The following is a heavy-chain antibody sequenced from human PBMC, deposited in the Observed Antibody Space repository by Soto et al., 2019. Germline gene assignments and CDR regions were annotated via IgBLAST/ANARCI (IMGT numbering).Heavy chain of an antibody. J-gene: IGHJ4*02. CDR2: MSYDGSNK. D-gene: IGHD3-10*01. V-gene: IGHV3-30*18. Sequence: QVQLVESGGGVVQPGRSLRLSCAGSGFTFSSYGMHWVRQAPGKGLEWVATMSYDGSNKYYADSVKGRFTISRDNSKNTLYVRMNRLRAEDTAVYYCAKEGPITMELDFWGQGTLVTVSS. CDR1: GFTFSSYG. CDR3: AKEGPITMELDF.